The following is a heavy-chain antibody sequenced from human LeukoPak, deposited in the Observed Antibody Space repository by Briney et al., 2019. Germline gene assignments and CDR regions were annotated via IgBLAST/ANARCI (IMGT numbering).Heavy chain of an antibody. J-gene: IGHJ4*02. CDR3: ARGGDSKHLVN. D-gene: IGHD3-3*02. CDR2: INHSGST. Sequence: PSETLSLTCAVYGGSFSGYYWSWIRQPPGKGLEWIGEINHSGSTNYNPSLKSRVTISVDTSKNQFSLNLSSLTTADTAVYYCARGGDSKHLVNWGQGTLVTVSS. CDR1: GGSFSGYY. V-gene: IGHV4-34*01.